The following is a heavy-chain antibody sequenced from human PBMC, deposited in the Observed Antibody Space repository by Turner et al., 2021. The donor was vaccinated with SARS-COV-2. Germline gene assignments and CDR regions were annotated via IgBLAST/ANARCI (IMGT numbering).Heavy chain of an antibody. J-gene: IGHJ4*02. D-gene: IGHD4-17*01. CDR2: IWYDGSDK. CDR3: ARSTVTTPPDY. CDR1: GFTFITYG. Sequence: QVQLVESGGGLVQPGRSLTLSCAASGFTFITYGMHWVRQAPGKGLEWVAVIWYDGSDKYYADAVKGRFTISRDNSKNTLYLKMNNLRAEDTAVYYCARSTVTTPPDYWGQGTLVTVSS. V-gene: IGHV3-33*01.